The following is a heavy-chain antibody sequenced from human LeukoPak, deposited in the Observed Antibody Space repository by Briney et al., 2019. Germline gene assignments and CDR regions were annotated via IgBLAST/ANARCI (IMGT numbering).Heavy chain of an antibody. Sequence: GGSLRLSCAASGFTFSSYAMSWVRQAPGKGLEWVSAISGSGGSTYYADSVKGRFTISRDNSENTLYLQINSLRAEDTAVYYCAKIVLSVAGTGVRYFDYWGQGTLVTVSS. V-gene: IGHV3-23*01. CDR1: GFTFSSYA. CDR2: ISGSGGST. D-gene: IGHD6-19*01. CDR3: AKIVLSVAGTGVRYFDY. J-gene: IGHJ4*02.